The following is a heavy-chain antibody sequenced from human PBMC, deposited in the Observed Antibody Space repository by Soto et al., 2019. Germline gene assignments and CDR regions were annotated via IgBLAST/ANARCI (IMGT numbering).Heavy chain of an antibody. V-gene: IGHV1-8*01. CDR2: MNPNSENT. D-gene: IGHD3-10*01. CDR1: GYTFTNYD. J-gene: IGHJ4*02. Sequence: VKVSCKASGYTFTNYDINWVRQAAGQGLEWMGWMNPNSENTGYAQKFQGRVSMTRNTSTSTAYMELSSLRPEDTAVYYCARGRYNYGYQEFDYWGQGALVTVSS. CDR3: ARGRYNYGYQEFDY.